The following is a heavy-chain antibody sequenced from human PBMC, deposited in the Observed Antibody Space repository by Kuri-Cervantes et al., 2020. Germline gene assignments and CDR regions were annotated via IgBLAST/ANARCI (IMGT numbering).Heavy chain of an antibody. Sequence: GGSLRLSCAASGFTFSSYDMHWVRQATGKGLEWVSAIGTAGDTYYPGSVKGRFTISRENAKNSLYLQMNSLRAGDTAVYYCARGDYYGSGSYYTPLDYWGQGTLVTVSS. CDR3: ARGDYYGSGSYYTPLDY. CDR2: IGTAGDT. J-gene: IGHJ4*02. V-gene: IGHV3-13*01. CDR1: GFTFSSYD. D-gene: IGHD3-10*01.